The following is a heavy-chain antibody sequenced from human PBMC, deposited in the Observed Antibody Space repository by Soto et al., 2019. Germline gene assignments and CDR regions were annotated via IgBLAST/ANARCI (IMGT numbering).Heavy chain of an antibody. V-gene: IGHV3-23*04. CDR2: ITITGDTT. Sequence: EVQLVESEGGLVQPGGSLRLSCEASGFIFTTSDMSWVRQAPGKGLEWISSITITGDTTHYADSVKGRFTISRDNSRNPVYLQMNSLRVDDTALYYCAKGGGGDHGYWGQGTLVAVSS. D-gene: IGHD2-21*02. CDR3: AKGGGGDHGY. J-gene: IGHJ4*02. CDR1: GFIFTTSD.